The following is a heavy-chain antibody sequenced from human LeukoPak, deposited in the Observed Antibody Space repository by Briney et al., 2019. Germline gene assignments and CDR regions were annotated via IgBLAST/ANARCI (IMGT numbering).Heavy chain of an antibody. CDR2: IYYSGST. CDR1: GGSISSYY. V-gene: IGHV4-59*12. D-gene: IGHD3-10*01. CDR3: ARTRSRKSYYYGSGSYWNWFDP. Sequence: SETLSLTCTVSGGSISSYYWSWIRQPPGKGLEWIGYIYYSGSTNYNPSLKSRVTISVDTSKNQFSLKLSSVTAADTAVYYCARTRSRKSYYYGSGSYWNWFDPWGQGTLVTVSS. J-gene: IGHJ5*02.